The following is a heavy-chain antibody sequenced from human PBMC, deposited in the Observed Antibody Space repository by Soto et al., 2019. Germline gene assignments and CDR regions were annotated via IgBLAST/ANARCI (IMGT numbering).Heavy chain of an antibody. J-gene: IGHJ3*02. CDR2: ISSSSSTI. CDR3: TRESTANDAFDI. Sequence: GGSLRLSCAASGFIFSSYSMNWVRQAPGKGLEWVSYISSSSSTIYYADSVKGRFTISRDNAKNSLYLQMNSLRAEDTAVYYCTRESTANDAFDIWGQGTMVTVSS. V-gene: IGHV3-48*01. D-gene: IGHD4-4*01. CDR1: GFIFSSYS.